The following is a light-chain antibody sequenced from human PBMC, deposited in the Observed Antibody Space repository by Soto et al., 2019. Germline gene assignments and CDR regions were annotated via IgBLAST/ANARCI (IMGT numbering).Light chain of an antibody. CDR3: AAWDDTLSGHVV. V-gene: IGLV1-47*01. CDR1: RSNIGSEY. Sequence: QSVLTQPPSASGTPGQRVTISCSGSRSNIGSEYVYWYQQVPGTAPKLLIYRNNQRPSGVTDRFSGSKSGTSASLAISGLRSEDEADYYCAAWDDTLSGHVVFGGGTKVTVL. CDR2: RNN. J-gene: IGLJ2*01.